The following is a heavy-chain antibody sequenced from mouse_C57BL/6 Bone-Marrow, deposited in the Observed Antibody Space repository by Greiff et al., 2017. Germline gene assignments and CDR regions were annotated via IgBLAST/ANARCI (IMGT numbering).Heavy chain of an antibody. CDR1: GYTFSSYW. V-gene: IGHV1-7*01. Sequence: LQQSVAELAKPGASVKLSCKASGYTFSSYWMHWVKQRPGQGLEWIGYINPSSGYTKYNQKFKDKATLTADKSSSTAYMQLSSPTDEDSAVYYCARLRSAWFAYWGQGTLVTVSA. CDR3: ARLRSAWFAY. J-gene: IGHJ3*01. CDR2: INPSSGYT. D-gene: IGHD1-1*01.